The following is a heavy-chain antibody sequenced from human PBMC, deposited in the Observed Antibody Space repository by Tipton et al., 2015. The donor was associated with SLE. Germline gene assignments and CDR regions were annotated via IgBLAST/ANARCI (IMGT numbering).Heavy chain of an antibody. CDR3: AREVGGNSYGFDC. Sequence: LRLSCTVSGTSITSSYWSWIRQPPGKGLEWIGCMHYSGSAAYNSSLKSRTTILVDTSKRQISLKLYSVTAADTAVYYCAREVGGNSYGFDCWGQGTLVTVSS. CDR1: GTSITSSY. J-gene: IGHJ4*02. D-gene: IGHD5-18*01. V-gene: IGHV4-59*01. CDR2: MHYSGSA.